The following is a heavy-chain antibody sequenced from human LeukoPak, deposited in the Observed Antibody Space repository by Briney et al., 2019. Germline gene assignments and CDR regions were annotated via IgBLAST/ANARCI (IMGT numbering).Heavy chain of an antibody. CDR3: ARGFRRIAAAGTAFDY. V-gene: IGHV1-46*01. D-gene: IGHD6-13*01. CDR2: INPSGGST. Sequence: ASVKVSCKASGYTFTSYYMHWVRQAPGQGLEWMGIINPSGGSTSYAQKFQGRVTMTRDTSTSTVYMELSSLRSEDTAVYYCARGFRRIAAAGTAFDYWGQGTLVTVSS. CDR1: GYTFTSYY. J-gene: IGHJ4*02.